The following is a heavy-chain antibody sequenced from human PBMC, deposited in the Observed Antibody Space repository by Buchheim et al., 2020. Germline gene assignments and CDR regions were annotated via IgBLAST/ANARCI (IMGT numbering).Heavy chain of an antibody. D-gene: IGHD2-21*02. CDR2: MNPNSGNT. CDR1: GYTFTSYD. V-gene: IGHV1-8*01. CDR3: ARVQVTASPYYFDY. J-gene: IGHJ4*02. Sequence: QVQLVQSGAEVKKPGASVKVSCKASGYTFTSYDINWVRQATGQGLEWMGWMNPNSGNTGYAQKFQGRVTMTRNTSISTAYMVRSSMGSEDTALYYCARVQVTASPYYFDYWGQGTL.